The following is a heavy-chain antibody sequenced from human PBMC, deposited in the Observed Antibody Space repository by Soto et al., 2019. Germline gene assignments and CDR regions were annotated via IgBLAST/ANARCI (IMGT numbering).Heavy chain of an antibody. J-gene: IGHJ4*02. Sequence: QLQLQESGPGLVKPSETMSLTCSVSGGASSSSSYYWASIRQPPGKGLDSMGRIYYSGRPYYNPPLKTRRTISVGTSTNPFSLKLSSVTSAHTDVYYCARREYYDSSGSWYYFDYWGQGTLVTFSA. CDR3: ARREYYDSSGSWYYFDY. CDR1: GGASSSSSYY. V-gene: IGHV4-39*01. CDR2: IYYSGRP. D-gene: IGHD3-22*01.